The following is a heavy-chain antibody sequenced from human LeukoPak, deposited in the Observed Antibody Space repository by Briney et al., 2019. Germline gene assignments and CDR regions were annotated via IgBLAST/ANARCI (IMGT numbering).Heavy chain of an antibody. CDR2: IYTSGST. D-gene: IGHD6-13*01. V-gene: IGHV4-4*07. Sequence: SETLSLTCTVSGGSISSYYWSWIRQPPGKGLEWIGRIYTSGSTNYNPSLKSRVTMSVDTSKNQFSLKLSSVTAADTAVYYCARDRVAAAGTHYYYMDVWGKGTTVTVSS. CDR1: GGSISSYY. CDR3: ARDRVAAAGTHYYYMDV. J-gene: IGHJ6*03.